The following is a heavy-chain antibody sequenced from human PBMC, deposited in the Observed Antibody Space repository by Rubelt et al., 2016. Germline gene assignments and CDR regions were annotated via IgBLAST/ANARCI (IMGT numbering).Heavy chain of an antibody. Sequence: EVQLVESGGGLVKPGGSLRPSCAASGFSFNTYYMNWVRQAPGRGLEWVSFISRSSRDIRYADSVKGRFTISRDNAKSALYLKMNSLGTEDTAVYYCARNIYGDGDTDALDIWGQGTMVTVSS. CDR2: ISRSSRDI. J-gene: IGHJ3*02. CDR3: ARNIYGDGDTDALDI. V-gene: IGHV3-21*01. D-gene: IGHD4-17*01. CDR1: GFSFNTYY.